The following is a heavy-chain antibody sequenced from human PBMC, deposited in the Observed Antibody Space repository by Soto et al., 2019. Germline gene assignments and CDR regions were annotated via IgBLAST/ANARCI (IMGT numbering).Heavy chain of an antibody. CDR3: TIDSGYDYFYYYYMDV. D-gene: IGHD5-12*01. J-gene: IGHJ6*03. CDR2: IRSKANSYAT. V-gene: IGHV3-73*01. CDR1: GFTFSGSA. Sequence: GGSLRLSCAASGFTFSGSAMHWVRQASGKGLEWVGRIRSKANSYATAYAASVKGRFTISRDDSKNTAYLQMNSLKTEDTAVYYCTIDSGYDYFYYYYMDVWGKGTTVTVSS.